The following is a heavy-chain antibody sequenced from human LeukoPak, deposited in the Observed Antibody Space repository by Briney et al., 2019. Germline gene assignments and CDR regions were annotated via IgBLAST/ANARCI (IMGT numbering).Heavy chain of an antibody. Sequence: SETLSLTCTVSGGSISSYYWSWIRQPAGKGLEWIGRIYTSGSTNYNPSLKSRVTISVDTSKNQFSLKLSSVTAADTAVYYCARWCYKKWTVAGTGFDYWGQGTLVTVSS. CDR2: IYTSGST. CDR3: ARWCYKKWTVAGTGFDY. D-gene: IGHD6-19*01. CDR1: GGSISSYY. V-gene: IGHV4-4*07. J-gene: IGHJ4*02.